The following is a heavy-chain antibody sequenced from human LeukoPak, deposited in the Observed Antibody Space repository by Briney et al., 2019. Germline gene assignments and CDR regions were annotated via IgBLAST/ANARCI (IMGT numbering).Heavy chain of an antibody. J-gene: IGHJ6*03. CDR1: GGSFSGYY. CDR3: ARGEDYYYYYMDV. V-gene: IGHV4-34*01. Sequence: PSETLSLTCAVYGGSFSGYYWSWIRQPPGKGLEWIGEINHSGSTNYNPSLKSRVTISVDTSKNQFSLKLSSVTAADTAVYYCARGEDYYYYYMDVWGKGTTVTIS. CDR2: INHSGST.